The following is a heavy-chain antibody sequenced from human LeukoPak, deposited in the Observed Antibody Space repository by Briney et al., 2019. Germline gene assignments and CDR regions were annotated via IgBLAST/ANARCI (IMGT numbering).Heavy chain of an antibody. V-gene: IGHV4-4*07. CDR1: GGSISNYY. Sequence: SETLSLTCTVSGGSISNYYWSSIRPPAGKGLEWIGRIYSSGTTICNPYLKSRVTISGDTSKNQFSLKLRSVTAADTAVYYCARARYDSNRAFDSWGQGTMGTVSS. D-gene: IGHD3-22*01. CDR3: ARARYDSNRAFDS. J-gene: IGHJ3*02. CDR2: IYSSGTT.